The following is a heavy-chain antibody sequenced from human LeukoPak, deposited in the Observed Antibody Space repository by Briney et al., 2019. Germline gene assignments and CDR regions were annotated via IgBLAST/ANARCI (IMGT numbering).Heavy chain of an antibody. V-gene: IGHV1-69*05. J-gene: IGHJ4*02. Sequence: SVKVSCKASGGTFSRYAISWVRQAPGQGLEWMGGIIPIFGTANYAQKFQGRVTITTDESTSTAYMELSSLRSEDTAVYYCARPAGQTGLVTTRFDYWGQGTLVTVSS. CDR2: IIPIFGTA. CDR3: ARPAGQTGLVTTRFDY. D-gene: IGHD3/OR15-3a*01. CDR1: GGTFSRYA.